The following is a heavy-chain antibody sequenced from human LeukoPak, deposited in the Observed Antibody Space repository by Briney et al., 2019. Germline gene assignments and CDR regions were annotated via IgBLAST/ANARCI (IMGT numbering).Heavy chain of an antibody. CDR2: ISPNSGGA. D-gene: IGHD6-19*01. Sequence: ASVKVSCKASGYTFTGYYMHWVRQAPGQGLEWMGWISPNSGGANYAQKFQGRVTMTTDTSISTAYMELRRLTSDDTAVYYCATLVDIAVAGPFDYWGLGTLVTVSS. J-gene: IGHJ4*02. CDR1: GYTFTGYY. CDR3: ATLVDIAVAGPFDY. V-gene: IGHV1-2*02.